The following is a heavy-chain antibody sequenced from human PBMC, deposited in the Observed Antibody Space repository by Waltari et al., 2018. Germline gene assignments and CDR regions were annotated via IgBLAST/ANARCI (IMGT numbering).Heavy chain of an antibody. CDR1: GFTFSSYA. CDR2: ISYDGSNK. Sequence: QVQLVESGGGVVQPGRSLRLSCAASGFTFSSYAMHWVRQAPGKGLEWVAVISYDGSNKYYADSVKGRFTISRDNSKNTLYLQMNSLRAEDTAVYYCARDNDYGDYIECFQHWGQGTLVTVSS. J-gene: IGHJ1*01. D-gene: IGHD4-17*01. CDR3: ARDNDYGDYIECFQH. V-gene: IGHV3-30*01.